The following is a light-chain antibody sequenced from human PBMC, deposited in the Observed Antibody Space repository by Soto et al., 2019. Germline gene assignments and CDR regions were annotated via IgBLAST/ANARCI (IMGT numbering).Light chain of an antibody. CDR2: EVT. Sequence: QSALTQPASVSGSPGQSITISCTGARSDVGDYNYVSWYQEHPGQVPKLIIFEVTTRPSGVSDRFSGSRSGNTASLTISGLRAEDEADYYCLSHTGSRTLFGGGTKLTVL. J-gene: IGLJ3*02. CDR3: LSHTGSRTL. V-gene: IGLV2-14*01. CDR1: RSDVGDYNY.